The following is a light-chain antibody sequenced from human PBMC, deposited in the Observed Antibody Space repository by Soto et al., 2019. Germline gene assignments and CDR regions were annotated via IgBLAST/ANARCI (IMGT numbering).Light chain of an antibody. Sequence: QSALTQPRSVSGSLGQSVTISCTGTSSDFGTYNYVSWYQQHPGKAPKVMIYDVSERPSGVPDRFSGSKSGNTASLTISGLQAEDEADYYCCSYAGSPRYVLGTGTKLTVL. CDR1: SSDFGTYNY. CDR2: DVS. V-gene: IGLV2-11*01. J-gene: IGLJ1*01. CDR3: CSYAGSPRYV.